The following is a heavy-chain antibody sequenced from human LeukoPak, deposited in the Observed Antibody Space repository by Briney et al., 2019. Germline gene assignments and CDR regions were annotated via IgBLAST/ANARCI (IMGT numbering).Heavy chain of an antibody. V-gene: IGHV4-59*01. Sequence: SETLSLTCTVSGGSISTYYWSWIRQPPGKGLEWIGYIHDSGTTSYNPSLKSRVTISVDMSENQLSLRLTSVSAADTAIYYCARGGREGCNSFAYWGQGTLVTVSS. D-gene: IGHD5-24*01. CDR1: GGSISTYY. CDR2: IHDSGTT. J-gene: IGHJ4*02. CDR3: ARGGREGCNSFAY.